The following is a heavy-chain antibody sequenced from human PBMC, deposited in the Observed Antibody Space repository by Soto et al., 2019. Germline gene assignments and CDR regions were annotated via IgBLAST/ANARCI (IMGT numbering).Heavy chain of an antibody. CDR1: GYTFTSYG. V-gene: IGHV1-18*01. CDR3: VRDRRYCTNGVCYRVNWFAP. CDR2: ISAYNGNT. J-gene: IGHJ5*02. Sequence: GASVKVSCKASGYTFTSYGISWVRQAPGQGLEWMGWISAYNGNTNYAQKLQGRVTMTTDTSTSTAYMELRSLRSDDTAVYYCVRDRRYCTNGVCYRVNWFAPWGQGTLVTVSS. D-gene: IGHD2-8*01.